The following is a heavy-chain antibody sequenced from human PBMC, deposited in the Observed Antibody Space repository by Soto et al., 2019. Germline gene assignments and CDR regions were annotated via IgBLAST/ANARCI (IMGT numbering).Heavy chain of an antibody. J-gene: IGHJ4*02. Sequence: ASVKVSCKASGGTFSSYAISWVRQAPGQGLEWMGGIIPIFGTANYAQKFQGRVTITADESTSTAYMELSSLRSEDTAVYYCARTTMIVVVPEYFDYWGQGPLVTVSS. CDR3: ARTTMIVVVPEYFDY. D-gene: IGHD3-22*01. CDR1: GGTFSSYA. V-gene: IGHV1-69*13. CDR2: IIPIFGTA.